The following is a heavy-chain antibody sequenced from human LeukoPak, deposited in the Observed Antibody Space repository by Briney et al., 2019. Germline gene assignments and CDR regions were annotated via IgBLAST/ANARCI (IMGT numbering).Heavy chain of an antibody. D-gene: IGHD3-22*01. J-gene: IGHJ4*02. CDR3: ARRYYDSISRLTLFDY. V-gene: IGHV5-51*01. Sequence: GESLKISCKGSGYSFTSYWIGWVRQMPGKGLEGMGIIYPGDPDTRYSPSFQGQRTISADKSISTASLEWSSLTASDTDMYYCARRYYDSISRLTLFDYWGQGTLVTVSS. CDR1: GYSFTSYW. CDR2: IYPGDPDT.